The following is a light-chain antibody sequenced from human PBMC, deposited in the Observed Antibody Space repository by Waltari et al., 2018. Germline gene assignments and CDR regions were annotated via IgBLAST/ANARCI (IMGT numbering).Light chain of an antibody. CDR1: QSVSSY. Sequence: EIVMTQSPATLSVSPGERATLSCRASQSVSSYLAWYQQKPGHAPRLLIYGASTRSTGIPARFSGSESVTEFTLTISSMQSEDFAVYYCQQYNNWPPYTFGQGTKLEIK. J-gene: IGKJ2*01. CDR2: GAS. CDR3: QQYNNWPPYT. V-gene: IGKV3-15*01.